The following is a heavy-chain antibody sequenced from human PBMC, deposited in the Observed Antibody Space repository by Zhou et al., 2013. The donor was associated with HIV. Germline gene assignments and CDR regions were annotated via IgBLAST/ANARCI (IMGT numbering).Heavy chain of an antibody. D-gene: IGHD1-26*01. CDR2: IDLEDGET. V-gene: IGHV1-69-2*01. CDR3: ARPRVGATXSNWYFDL. J-gene: IGHJ2*01. CDR1: GYTFTDYY. Sequence: EVQLVQSGAEVKKPGTTVKISCKTSGYTFTDYYMHWVQQAPGEGLEWMGLIDLEDGETIYAEKFQGRVTITADTSADTAYMELTGLRSEDTAVYYCARPRVGATXSNWYFDLWGLAPWSLSPQ.